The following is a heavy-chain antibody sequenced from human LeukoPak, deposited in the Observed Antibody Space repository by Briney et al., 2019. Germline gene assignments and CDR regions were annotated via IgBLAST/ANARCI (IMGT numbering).Heavy chain of an antibody. V-gene: IGHV3-30*02. Sequence: PGGSLRLSCAASGFTFRHYGMHCVRQAPGKGREWGAFIRYDGSNKSYADSVKGRFTISRDNSKNTLYLQMNSLRADCAKDSSVGYSDWLAPGGDPYYMDVWGKGTTVTSSS. J-gene: IGHJ6*03. D-gene: IGHD3-9*01. CDR2: IRYDGSNK. CDR1: GFTFRHYG. CDR3: GYSDWLAPGGDPYYMDV.